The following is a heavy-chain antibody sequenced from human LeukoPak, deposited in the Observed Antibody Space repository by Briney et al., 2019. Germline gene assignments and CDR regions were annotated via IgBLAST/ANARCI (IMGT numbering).Heavy chain of an antibody. CDR2: IYHSGST. CDR1: GGSISSGYYY. D-gene: IGHD1-26*01. J-gene: IGHJ1*01. V-gene: IGHV4-30-2*01. Sequence: SETLSLTCTVSGGSISSGYYYWSWIRQPPEKGLEWIGYIYHSGSTYYNPSLKSRVSISVDRSKSQFSLKLSSVTAADTTVYYCARGSGKHAEYFQHWGQGTLVTVSS. CDR3: ARGSGKHAEYFQH.